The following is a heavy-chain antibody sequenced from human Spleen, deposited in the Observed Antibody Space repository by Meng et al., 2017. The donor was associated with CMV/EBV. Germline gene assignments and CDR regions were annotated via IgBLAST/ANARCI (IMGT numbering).Heavy chain of an antibody. J-gene: IGHJ4*02. D-gene: IGHD1-26*01. CDR3: ARAYRAIDY. Sequence: SLKISCAASGFTFDDYAMHCVRQAPGKGLEWVSGISWNSGSIGYADSLKGRFTISRDNAKNSLYVQMNSLRGEDTAVYYCARAYRAIDYWGQGTLVTVSP. CDR2: ISWNSGSI. CDR1: GFTFDDYA. V-gene: IGHV3-9*01.